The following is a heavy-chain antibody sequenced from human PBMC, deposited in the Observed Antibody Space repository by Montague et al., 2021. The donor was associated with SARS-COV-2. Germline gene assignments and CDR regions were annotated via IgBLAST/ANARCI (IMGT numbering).Heavy chain of an antibody. J-gene: IGHJ6*03. Sequence: SETLSLTCAVHGTSFSGYYWNWIRQPPGKGLEWIGEINHGGSTKYSPYLKSRLTISADTSKNQFSLKLTSVAAADTAVYYCARLRDGVVPSPILGVGPYYSYYYKDVWGRGTTVTVSS. D-gene: IGHD3-10*01. V-gene: IGHV4-34*01. CDR2: INHGGST. CDR1: GTSFSGYY. CDR3: ARLRDGVVPSPILGVGPYYSYYYKDV.